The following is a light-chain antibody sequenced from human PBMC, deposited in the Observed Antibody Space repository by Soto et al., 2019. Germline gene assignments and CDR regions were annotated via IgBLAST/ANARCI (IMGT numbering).Light chain of an antibody. J-gene: IGLJ2*01. CDR1: SSDVGGYNY. V-gene: IGLV2-11*01. Sequence: QSVLTQPRSVSGSPGQSVTISCTGTSSDVGGYNYVSWYQQHPGKAPKLMIYDVSKRPSGVPDRFSGSKSGNTASLTISGLQAEDEADYYCCSYAGSYREVVFGGGTKVTVL. CDR3: CSYAGSYREVV. CDR2: DVS.